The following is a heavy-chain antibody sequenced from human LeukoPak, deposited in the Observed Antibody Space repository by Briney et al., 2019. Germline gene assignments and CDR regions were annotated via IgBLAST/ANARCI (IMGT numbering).Heavy chain of an antibody. Sequence: ASVKVSCKVSGYTLTELSMHWVRQAPGKGLEWMGGFDPEDGETIYAQKFQGRVTMTEDTSTDTAYMELSSLRSEDTAVYYCARYGLGYCSGGSCYFDYWGQGTLVTVSS. V-gene: IGHV1-24*01. D-gene: IGHD2-15*01. J-gene: IGHJ4*02. CDR2: FDPEDGET. CDR3: ARYGLGYCSGGSCYFDY. CDR1: GYTLTELS.